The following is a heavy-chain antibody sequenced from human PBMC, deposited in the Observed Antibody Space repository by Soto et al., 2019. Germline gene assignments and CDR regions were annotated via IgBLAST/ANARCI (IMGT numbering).Heavy chain of an antibody. Sequence: GGSLRLSCAASGFTFSDYYMSWIRQAPGKGLEWVSYISSSGSTIYYADSVKGRFTISRDNAKNSLYLQMNSLRAEDTAVYYCARGKDVLRFLEWLRDYYDMDVWGQGTTVTVSS. CDR3: ARGKDVLRFLEWLRDYYDMDV. CDR1: GFTFSDYY. CDR2: ISSSGSTI. J-gene: IGHJ6*02. D-gene: IGHD3-3*01. V-gene: IGHV3-11*01.